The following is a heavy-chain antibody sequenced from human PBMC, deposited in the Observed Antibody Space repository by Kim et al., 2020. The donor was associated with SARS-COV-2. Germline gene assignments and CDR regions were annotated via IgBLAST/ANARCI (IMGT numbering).Heavy chain of an antibody. CDR3: ARYNILTYYFDY. Sequence: NHTPSHKTRVTISVDTSKNQCSLKLSSVTAADTAVYYCARYNILTYYFDYWGQGTLVTVSS. J-gene: IGHJ4*02. V-gene: IGHV4-4*09. D-gene: IGHD1-20*01.